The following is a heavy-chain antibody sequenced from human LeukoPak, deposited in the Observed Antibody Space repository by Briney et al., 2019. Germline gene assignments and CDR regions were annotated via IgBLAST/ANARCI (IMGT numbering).Heavy chain of an antibody. Sequence: PGGSLRLSCAASGFTFSSYGMHWVRQAPGKGLEWVAVIWYDGSNKYYADSVKGRFTISRDNSKNTLYLQMNSLRAEDTAVYYCARDAIAAVGRPFDYWGQGTLVTVSS. CDR3: ARDAIAAVGRPFDY. J-gene: IGHJ4*02. CDR2: IWYDGSNK. CDR1: GFTFSSYG. V-gene: IGHV3-33*01. D-gene: IGHD6-13*01.